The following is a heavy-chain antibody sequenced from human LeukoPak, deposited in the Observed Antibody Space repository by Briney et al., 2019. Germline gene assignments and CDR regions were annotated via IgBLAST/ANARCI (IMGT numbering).Heavy chain of an antibody. V-gene: IGHV3-64*04. J-gene: IGHJ4*02. CDR2: ISKNGDRT. Sequence: GGSLRLSCSASGXTFSRYGVNWARQAPGKGLEYVSAISKNGDRTYYADSVKGRFTISRDNSKNTLYRQMISLRAEDTAVYYCSREVTRAFDYWGQGTLVTVSS. CDR1: GXTFSRYG. CDR3: SREVTRAFDY. D-gene: IGHD2-21*02.